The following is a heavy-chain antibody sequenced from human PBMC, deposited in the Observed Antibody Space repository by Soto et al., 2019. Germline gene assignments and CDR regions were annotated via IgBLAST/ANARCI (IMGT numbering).Heavy chain of an antibody. V-gene: IGHV4-39*01. CDR3: ATPTDLGTFDL. J-gene: IGHJ3*01. CDR1: GGSISSSSYY. D-gene: IGHD4-17*01. Sequence: QLQLQESGPGLVKPSETLSLTCTVSGGSISSSSYYWGWIRQPPGKGLEWSGSIYYSGSSYYNPSVKRRVAEAVDTYKKQFSLKLSSVTAADTAVYYCATPTDLGTFDLWGQGIMVTVSS. CDR2: IYYSGSS.